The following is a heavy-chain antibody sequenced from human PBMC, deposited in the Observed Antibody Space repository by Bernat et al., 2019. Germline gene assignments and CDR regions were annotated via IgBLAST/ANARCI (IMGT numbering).Heavy chain of an antibody. CDR1: GFTINRYA. Sequence: QVQLVESGGGVVQPGRSLRLSCAASGFTINRYAMHWVRQAPGKGLEWVAVISIDGNKKHYAESVEGRFPMSRDSSKNTLYLQMNSLRVEDTAVYYCAKEGEGNNWSSFDIWGQGTMVTVSS. J-gene: IGHJ3*02. D-gene: IGHD1-1*01. CDR2: ISIDGNKK. CDR3: AKEGEGNNWSSFDI. V-gene: IGHV3-30*18.